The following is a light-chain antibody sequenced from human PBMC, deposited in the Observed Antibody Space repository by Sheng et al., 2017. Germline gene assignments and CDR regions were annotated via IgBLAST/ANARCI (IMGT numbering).Light chain of an antibody. J-gene: IGKJ1*01. CDR2: LAS. Sequence: IVMTQSPLSLPVTPGEPASISCRSSQSLVYSDGHSYLDWYLQKPGQSPQLLIYLASKRAPGVPSTGSSGEWDQATDFTTENTAEVEAEDAGVYYCMQAVHKWTFGQGTKVEI. CDR1: QSLVYSDGHSY. V-gene: IGKV2-28*01. CDR3: MQAVHKWT.